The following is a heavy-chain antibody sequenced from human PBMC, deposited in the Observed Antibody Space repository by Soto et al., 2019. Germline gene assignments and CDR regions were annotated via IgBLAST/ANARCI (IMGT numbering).Heavy chain of an antibody. CDR2: ISWDGGST. J-gene: IGHJ6*02. D-gene: IGHD4-4*01. V-gene: IGHV3-43*01. CDR1: GFTFDDYT. Sequence: PGGSLRLSCAASGFTFDDYTMHWVRQAPGKGLEWVSLISWDGGSTYYADSVKGRFTISRDNSKNSLYLQMNSLRTEDTALYYCAKDHDYNYYYYGMDVWGQGTTVTVSS. CDR3: AKDHDYNYYYYGMDV.